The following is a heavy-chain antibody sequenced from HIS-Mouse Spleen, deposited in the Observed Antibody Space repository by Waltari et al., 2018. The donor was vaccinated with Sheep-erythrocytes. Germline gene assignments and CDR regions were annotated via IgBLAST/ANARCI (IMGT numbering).Heavy chain of an antibody. D-gene: IGHD7-27*01. V-gene: IGHV3-23*01. J-gene: IGHJ4*02. Sequence: EVQLLESGGGLVQPGGSLRLSCAASGFTFSSYAMSWVRQAPGKGLEWVSAMSGSGGSTYYADSVKGRFTISRDNSKNTLYLQMNSLRAEDTAVYYCAKRRTGDGGLDYWGQGTLVTVSS. CDR3: AKRRTGDGGLDY. CDR1: GFTFSSYA. CDR2: MSGSGGST.